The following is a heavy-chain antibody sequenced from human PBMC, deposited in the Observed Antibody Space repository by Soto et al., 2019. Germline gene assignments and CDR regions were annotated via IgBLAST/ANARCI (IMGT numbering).Heavy chain of an antibody. J-gene: IGHJ3*02. CDR2: VWYDGSNE. CDR3: ARDLYKSGWTGTFDI. Sequence: QVQLVESGGGVVQSGGYLKLSCAASGFAFDAYNIHWVRRAPGKGLEWVAFVWYDGSNEYYSDAVKGRFTVSRDNSKNSLYLELNSLRAEDTAVYYCARDLYKSGWTGTFDIWGQGTRVTVSS. V-gene: IGHV3-33*01. D-gene: IGHD6-19*01. CDR1: GFAFDAYN.